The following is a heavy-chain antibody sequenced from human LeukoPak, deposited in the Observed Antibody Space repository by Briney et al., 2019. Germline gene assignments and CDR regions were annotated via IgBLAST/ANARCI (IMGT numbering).Heavy chain of an antibody. D-gene: IGHD2-21*02. CDR2: INWNGGST. Sequence: GGSLRLSCAASGFTFDDYGMSWVRQAPGKGLEWVSGINWNGGSTGYADSVKGRFTISRDNAKNSLYLQMNSLRAEDTALYYCAVGMVTSYYYYMDVWGKGTTVTVSS. V-gene: IGHV3-20*04. CDR1: GFTFDDYG. J-gene: IGHJ6*03. CDR3: AVGMVTSYYYYMDV.